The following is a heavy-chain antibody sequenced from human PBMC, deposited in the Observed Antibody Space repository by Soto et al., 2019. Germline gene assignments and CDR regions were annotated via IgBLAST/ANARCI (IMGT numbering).Heavy chain of an antibody. CDR2: IIPIFGTA. J-gene: IGHJ5*02. Sequence: SVKVSCKASGGTFSSYAISWVRQAPGQGLEWMGGIIPIFGTANYAQKFQGRVTITADESTSTAYMELSSLRSEDTAVYYCARTFPGSSGWHRGSRPYNWFDPWGQGTLVTVSS. CDR1: GGTFSSYA. V-gene: IGHV1-69*13. CDR3: ARTFPGSSGWHRGSRPYNWFDP. D-gene: IGHD6-19*01.